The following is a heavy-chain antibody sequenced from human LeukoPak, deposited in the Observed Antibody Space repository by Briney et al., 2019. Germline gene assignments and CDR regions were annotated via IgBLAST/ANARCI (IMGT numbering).Heavy chain of an antibody. J-gene: IGHJ4*02. D-gene: IGHD3-16*01. CDR3: ASGVDY. V-gene: IGHV4-39*07. CDR1: GFTFSSYW. Sequence: GSLRLSCAASGFTFSSYWMSWIRQPPGKGLEWIGSIYDTGSTYYNPSLKSRVTISVDTSKNQFSLNLTSVTAADTAMYYCASGVDYWGQGTLVTVSS. CDR2: IYDTGST.